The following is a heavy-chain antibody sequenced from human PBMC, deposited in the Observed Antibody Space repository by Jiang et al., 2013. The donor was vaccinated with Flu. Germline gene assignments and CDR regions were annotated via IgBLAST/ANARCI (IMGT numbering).Heavy chain of an antibody. CDR1: GGSISSYY. CDR2: IYYSGVT. J-gene: IGHJ5*02. CDR3: ARDLASTSSYGWFDP. V-gene: IGHV4-59*01. Sequence: GLLKPSETLSLTCTVSGGSISSYYWSWIRQPPGKGLEWIGYIYYSGVTNYNPSLKTRVTMSLDMSKNQFSLKLSSVTAADTAVYYCARDLASTSSYGWFDPWGQGALVTVSS. D-gene: IGHD2-2*01.